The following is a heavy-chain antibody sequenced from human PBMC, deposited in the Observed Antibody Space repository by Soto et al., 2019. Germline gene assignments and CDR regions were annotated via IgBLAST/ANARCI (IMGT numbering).Heavy chain of an antibody. CDR2: IIPILGIA. CDR3: ALGDCSSTSGLIYY. V-gene: IGHV1-69*02. J-gene: IGHJ4*02. D-gene: IGHD2-2*01. CDR1: GGTFSSYT. Sequence: SVKVSCKASGGTFSSYTISWVRQAPGQGLEWMGRIIPILGIANYAQKFQGRVTITADKSTSTAYMELRSLRSDDTAVYYCALGDCSSTSGLIYYWGQGSLVTVSS.